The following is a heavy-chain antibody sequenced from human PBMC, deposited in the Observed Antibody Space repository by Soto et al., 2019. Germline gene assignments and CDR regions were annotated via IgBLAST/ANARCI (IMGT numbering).Heavy chain of an antibody. CDR2: INHSGST. D-gene: IGHD3-10*01. Sequence: PSETLSLTCAVYGGSFSGYYWSWIRQPPGKGLEWIGEINHSGSTNYNPSLKSRVTISVDTSKNQFSLKLSSVTAADTAVYYCARTDELLWFGETPRYYFDYWGQGTLVTVSS. CDR3: ARTDELLWFGETPRYYFDY. CDR1: GGSFSGYY. V-gene: IGHV4-34*01. J-gene: IGHJ4*02.